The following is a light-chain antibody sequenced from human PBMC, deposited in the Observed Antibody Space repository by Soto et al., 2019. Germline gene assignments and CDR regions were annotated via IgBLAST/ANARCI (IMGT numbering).Light chain of an antibody. Sequence: DIKMTQSPSSLSASVGDRVTITCRASQTIDKYLSWFQQRPGMAPKLLISFASTLQSGVPLRFSGSGSGAEFSLTIINLQPEDVGTYFCQQGSSIPLTFGGGTKVDIK. CDR3: QQGSSIPLT. V-gene: IGKV1-39*01. CDR1: QTIDKY. CDR2: FAS. J-gene: IGKJ4*01.